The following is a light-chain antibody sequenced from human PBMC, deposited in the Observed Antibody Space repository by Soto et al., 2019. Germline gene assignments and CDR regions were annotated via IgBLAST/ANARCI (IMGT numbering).Light chain of an antibody. V-gene: IGKV3-15*01. CDR1: QSVGST. J-gene: IGKJ2*01. CDR3: HQYSLWPYT. Sequence: EVVMTQSPATLSVSPGERATLSCRASQSVGSTLAWYQQKPGQAPRVLIYGTSTRATGIPARFSGSGSGTEFTLTISSLQSEDFAVYFCHQYSLWPYTFGQGTKLEIK. CDR2: GTS.